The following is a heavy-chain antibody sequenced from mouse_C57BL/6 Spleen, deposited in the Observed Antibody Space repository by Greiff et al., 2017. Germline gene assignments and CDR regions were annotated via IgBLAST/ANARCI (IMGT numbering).Heavy chain of an antibody. Sequence: EVQLQQSGPELVKPGASVKMSCKASGYTFTDYNMHWVKQSHGKSLEWIGYINPNNGGTSYNQKFKGKATLTVNKSSSTAYMELRSLTSEDSAVYYCARFSIYYYGSPYAMDYWGQGTSVTVSS. CDR3: ARFSIYYYGSPYAMDY. D-gene: IGHD1-1*01. V-gene: IGHV1-22*01. CDR1: GYTFTDYN. CDR2: INPNNGGT. J-gene: IGHJ4*01.